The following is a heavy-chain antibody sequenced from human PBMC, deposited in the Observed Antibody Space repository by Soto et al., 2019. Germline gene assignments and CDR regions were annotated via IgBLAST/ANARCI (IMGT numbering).Heavy chain of an antibody. CDR1: GFMFTSSA. CDR2: LVVGSGNT. J-gene: IGHJ5*02. Sequence: GASVKVSCKTSGFMFTSSAVQWVRQARGQRLEWIGWLVVGSGNTHYAQHFQERVTLTRDTSKNQFSLKLSSVTAADTAVYYCASPSIAHSGIFDPWGQGTLVTVSS. V-gene: IGHV1-58*01. CDR3: ASPSIAHSGIFDP. D-gene: IGHD6-6*01.